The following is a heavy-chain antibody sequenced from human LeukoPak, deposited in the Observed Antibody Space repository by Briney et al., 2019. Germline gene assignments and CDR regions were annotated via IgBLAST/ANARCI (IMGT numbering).Heavy chain of an antibody. CDR1: GFTFSSYA. CDR3: ARDHSDYGGNIGY. J-gene: IGHJ4*02. Sequence: PGGSLRLSCAASGFTFSSYAMHWVRQAPGKGLEWVAVISYDGSNKYYADSVKGRITISRDNSKNTLYLQMNSLRAEDTAVYYCARDHSDYGGNIGYRGQGTLVTVSS. V-gene: IGHV3-30*04. CDR2: ISYDGSNK. D-gene: IGHD4-23*01.